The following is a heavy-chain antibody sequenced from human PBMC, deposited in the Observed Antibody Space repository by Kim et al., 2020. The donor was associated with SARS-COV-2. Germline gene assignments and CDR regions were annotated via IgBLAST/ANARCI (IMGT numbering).Heavy chain of an antibody. Sequence: ASVKVSCKASGYTFTSYAMHWVRQAPGQRLEWMGWINAGNGNTKYSQKFQGRVTITRDTSASTAYMELSSLRSEDTAVYYCAREGQQLVGGGYYYYYGMDVWGQGTTVTVSS. CDR2: INAGNGNT. J-gene: IGHJ6*02. CDR3: AREGQQLVGGGYYYYYGMDV. CDR1: GYTFTSYA. D-gene: IGHD6-13*01. V-gene: IGHV1-3*01.